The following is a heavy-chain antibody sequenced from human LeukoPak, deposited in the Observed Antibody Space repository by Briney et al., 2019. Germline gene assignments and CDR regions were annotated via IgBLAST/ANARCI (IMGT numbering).Heavy chain of an antibody. V-gene: IGHV3-23*01. D-gene: IGHD1-1*01. J-gene: IGHJ4*02. CDR1: GFTFSSIA. Sequence: GGSLRLSCAASGFTFSSIAMTWVRQAPGKGLEWVSSIRSNRDTTYNADSVKGRFTISRDNSKNTLYLQMNSLRVEDTAIYYCARGQELDDGVFDSWGQGTLVTVSS. CDR3: ARGQELDDGVFDS. CDR2: IRSNRDTT.